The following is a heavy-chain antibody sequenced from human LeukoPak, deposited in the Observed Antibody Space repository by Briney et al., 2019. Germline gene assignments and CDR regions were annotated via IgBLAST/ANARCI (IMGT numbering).Heavy chain of an antibody. CDR3: AREGGLGGSFDY. J-gene: IGHJ4*02. Sequence: PSETLSLTCTVSGGSVSSGTYYWSWIRQPPGKGLEWIGYIYYTGSTTYNPSLKSRVTISVDTSKNQFSLKLSSVTAADTAVYYCAREGGLGGSFDYWGQGTLVTVSS. D-gene: IGHD3-16*01. CDR1: GGSVSSGTYY. CDR2: IYYTGST. V-gene: IGHV4-61*01.